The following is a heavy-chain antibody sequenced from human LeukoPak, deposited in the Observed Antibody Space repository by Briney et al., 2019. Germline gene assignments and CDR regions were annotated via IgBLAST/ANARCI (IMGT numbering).Heavy chain of an antibody. V-gene: IGHV4-4*07. J-gene: IGHJ6*03. Sequence: PSETLSLTCTVSGGSISSYYWSWIRQPAGKGLEWIGRIYTSGSTNYNPSLTSRVTMSVDTSKNQFSLKLSSVTAADTAVYYCARETYYYGSGSYLLYYYYYYYMDVWGKGTTVTISS. CDR3: ARETYYYGSGSYLLYYYYYYYMDV. CDR2: IYTSGST. D-gene: IGHD3-10*01. CDR1: GGSISSYY.